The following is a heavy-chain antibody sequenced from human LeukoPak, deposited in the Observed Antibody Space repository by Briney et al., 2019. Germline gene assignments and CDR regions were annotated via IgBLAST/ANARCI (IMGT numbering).Heavy chain of an antibody. CDR2: ISSSSSYI. D-gene: IGHD3-16*02. Sequence: GGSLRLSCAASGFTFSSYSMNWVRQAPGKGLEWVSSISSSSSYIYYADSVKGRFTISRDNAKNSLYLQMNSLRAEDTAVYYCARKLAGYSQFDYWGQGTLVTVSS. V-gene: IGHV3-21*01. CDR3: ARKLAGYSQFDY. J-gene: IGHJ4*02. CDR1: GFTFSSYS.